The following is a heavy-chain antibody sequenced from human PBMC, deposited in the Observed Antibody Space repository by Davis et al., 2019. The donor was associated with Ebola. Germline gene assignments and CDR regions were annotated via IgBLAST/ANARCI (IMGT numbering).Heavy chain of an antibody. CDR1: GFPFGDYT. CDR3: ARSGLSFGVVKYHYGMDV. J-gene: IGHJ6*04. V-gene: IGHV3-43*01. D-gene: IGHD3-3*01. Sequence: GGSLRLSCAASGFPFGDYTMQWVRQAPGKGLEWVALISWDGADTHYGDSVKGRFTISRDNSKKTMYLQMNSLRAEDTAVYYCARSGLSFGVVKYHYGMDVWGKGTTVTVSS. CDR2: ISWDGADT.